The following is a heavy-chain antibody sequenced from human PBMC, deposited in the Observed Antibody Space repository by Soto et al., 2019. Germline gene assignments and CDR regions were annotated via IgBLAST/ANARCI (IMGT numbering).Heavy chain of an antibody. Sequence: EVQLLESGGGLVQSVGSLRLSCAASGFTFSSYAMSWVRHAPGKGLEWVSATSGSGGSTYYADSVKGRFTTSRDNSKNTLYRQMNSLRAEHTAVYYCAKGLDTDLYWGQGSLVTVSS. CDR1: GFTFSSYA. D-gene: IGHD5-18*01. CDR3: AKGLDTDLY. V-gene: IGHV3-23*01. CDR2: TSGSGGST. J-gene: IGHJ4*02.